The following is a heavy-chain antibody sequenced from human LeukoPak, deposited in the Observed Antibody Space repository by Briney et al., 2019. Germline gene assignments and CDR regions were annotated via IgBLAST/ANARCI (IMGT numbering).Heavy chain of an antibody. CDR3: ASTASSGGYSGYDYYFGY. Sequence: GESLKTSCKGSGYSFTSYWIGWVRQMPGKGLEWMGIIYPGDSDTRYSPSFQGQVTISADKSISTAYLQWSSLKASDTAMYYCASTASSGGYSGYDYYFGYWGQGTLVTVSS. CDR1: GYSFTSYW. J-gene: IGHJ4*02. V-gene: IGHV5-51*01. D-gene: IGHD5-12*01. CDR2: IYPGDSDT.